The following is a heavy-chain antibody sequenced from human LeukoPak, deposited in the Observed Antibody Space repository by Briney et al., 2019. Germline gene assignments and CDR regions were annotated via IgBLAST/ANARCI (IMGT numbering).Heavy chain of an antibody. CDR1: GGSISSYY. Sequence: SETLSLTCTVSGGSISSYYWSWIRQPPGKGLEWIGYIFYSGSTNYNPSLKSRVTISLDTPKNQFSLKLSSVTAADTAVYHCARDPSLATRPFYFDYWGQGTLVTVSS. CDR3: ARDPSLATRPFYFDY. CDR2: IFYSGST. J-gene: IGHJ4*02. D-gene: IGHD6-6*01. V-gene: IGHV4-59*01.